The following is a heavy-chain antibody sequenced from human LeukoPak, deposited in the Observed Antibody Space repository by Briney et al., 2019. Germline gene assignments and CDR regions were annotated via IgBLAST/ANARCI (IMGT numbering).Heavy chain of an antibody. CDR1: GGSFSGYY. CDR2: INHSGST. V-gene: IGHV4-34*01. CDR3: ARGMYYYGSGSYYYYYYYMDV. Sequence: SETLSLTCAVYGGSFSGYYWSWIRQPPGKGLEWIGEINHSGSTNYNPPLKSRVTISVDTSKNQFSLKLSSVTAADTAVYYCARGMYYYGSGSYYYYYYYMDVWGKGTTVTVP. J-gene: IGHJ6*03. D-gene: IGHD3-10*01.